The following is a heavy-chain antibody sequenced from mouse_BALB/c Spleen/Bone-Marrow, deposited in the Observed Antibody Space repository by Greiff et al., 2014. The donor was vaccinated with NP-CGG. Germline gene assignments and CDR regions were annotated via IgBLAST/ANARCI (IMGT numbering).Heavy chain of an antibody. D-gene: IGHD4-1*01. CDR2: IWGGGIK. V-gene: IGHV2-6-5*01. CDR1: GFSLTDYG. CDR3: AKLNWDEGDY. Sequence: VQLQQSGPGLVAPSQSLSITCTVSGFSLTDYGVSWIRQPPGKGLEWLGVIWGGGIKYYNSPLKPRLSISKDNSKSQVFLKMYSLQTDDTAMYYCAKLNWDEGDYWGQGTTLTVSS. J-gene: IGHJ2*01.